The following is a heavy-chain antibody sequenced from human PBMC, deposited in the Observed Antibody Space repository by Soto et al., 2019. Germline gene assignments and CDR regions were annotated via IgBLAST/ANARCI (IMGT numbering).Heavy chain of an antibody. V-gene: IGHV4-34*01. CDR2: INHSGST. D-gene: IGHD5-12*01. CDR1: GGSFSGYY. CDR3: AREKNVDIVATIFGGYRPARDY. J-gene: IGHJ4*02. Sequence: QVQLQQWGAGLLKPSETLSLTCAVYGGSFSGYYWSWIRQPPGKGLEWIGEINHSGSTNYNPSLKSRVTISVDTSKNQFSLKLSSVTAADTAVYYCAREKNVDIVATIFGGYRPARDYWGQGTLVTVSS.